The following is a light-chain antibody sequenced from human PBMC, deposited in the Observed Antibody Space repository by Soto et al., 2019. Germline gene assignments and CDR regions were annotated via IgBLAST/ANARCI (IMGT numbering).Light chain of an antibody. CDR3: SSYTSSGTRV. J-gene: IGLJ1*01. V-gene: IGLV2-14*01. Sequence: QSALTQPASVSGSPGQSSTISCTGTTSDVGGHNFVSWYQLHPGKAPKLMIFEVSNRPSGVSNRFSGSKSGNTASLTISGLQAEDEADYYCSSYTSSGTRVFGTGTKLTVL. CDR2: EVS. CDR1: TSDVGGHNF.